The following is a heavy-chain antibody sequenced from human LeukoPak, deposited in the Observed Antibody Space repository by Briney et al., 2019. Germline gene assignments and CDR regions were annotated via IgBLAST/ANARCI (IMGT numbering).Heavy chain of an antibody. Sequence: PGGSLRLSCVASGLPIGDFAMHWVRQATGKGLEWVSLISGDGVSTFYADSVKGRFSISRDNSKNFLSLEMNSLRTEDTAMYYCARESGKFDYWGQGTLVAVSS. CDR3: ARESGKFDY. CDR2: ISGDGVST. V-gene: IGHV3-43*02. CDR1: GLPIGDFA. J-gene: IGHJ4*02.